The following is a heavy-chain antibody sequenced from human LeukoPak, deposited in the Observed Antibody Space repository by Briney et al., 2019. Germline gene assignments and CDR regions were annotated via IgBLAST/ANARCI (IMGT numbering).Heavy chain of an antibody. CDR2: INHSGST. D-gene: IGHD6-13*01. V-gene: IGHV4-34*01. J-gene: IGHJ3*02. Sequence: SETLSLTCAVYGGSFSGYYWSWIRQPPGKGLEWIGEINHSGSTNYNPSLKSRVTISVDTSKNQFSLKLSSVTAADAAVYYCARVSWTDAFDIWGQGTMVTVSS. CDR3: ARVSWTDAFDI. CDR1: GGSFSGYY.